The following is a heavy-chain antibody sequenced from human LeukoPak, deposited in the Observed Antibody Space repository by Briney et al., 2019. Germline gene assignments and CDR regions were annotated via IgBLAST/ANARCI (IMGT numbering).Heavy chain of an antibody. CDR2: ISYDGIVK. CDR3: AKEIHPRSSNGWPFDY. D-gene: IGHD6-19*01. V-gene: IGHV3-30*18. CDR1: GFAFSTYG. Sequence: GGSLRLSCAASGFAFSTYGMHWVRQAPGRGLEWVAVISYDGIVKHYTDSVKGRFTISRDNSRNTLYLQMNSLGTEDTAVYYCAKEIHPRSSNGWPFDYWGQGTLVTVSS. J-gene: IGHJ4*02.